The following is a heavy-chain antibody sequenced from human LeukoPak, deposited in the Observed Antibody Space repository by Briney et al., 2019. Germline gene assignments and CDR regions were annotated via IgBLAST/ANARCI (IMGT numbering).Heavy chain of an antibody. CDR1: GFTFSSYE. D-gene: IGHD1-26*01. CDR2: ISSSGSTI. J-gene: IGHJ4*02. CDR3: ARRSSSGSYYRPFDY. Sequence: GGSLRLSCAASGFTFSSYEINWVRQAPGKGLEWVSYISSSGSTIYYADSVKGRFTISRDNAKNSLYLQMNSLRAEDTAVYYCARRSSSGSYYRPFDYWGQGTLVTVSS. V-gene: IGHV3-48*03.